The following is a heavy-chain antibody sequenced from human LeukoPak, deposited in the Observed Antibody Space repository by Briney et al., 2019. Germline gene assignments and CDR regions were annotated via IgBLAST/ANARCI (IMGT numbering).Heavy chain of an antibody. CDR2: INSDGSST. V-gene: IGHV3-74*01. D-gene: IGHD5-18*01. Sequence: GRSLRLSCAASGFTFSNYWMHWVRQAPGKGLVWVSRINSDGSSTNYADSVKGRFTISRDNAKNTLSLQMNSLRAEDTAVYYCARVGSSYGYDWFDPWGQGTLVTVSS. J-gene: IGHJ5*02. CDR3: ARVGSSYGYDWFDP. CDR1: GFTFSNYW.